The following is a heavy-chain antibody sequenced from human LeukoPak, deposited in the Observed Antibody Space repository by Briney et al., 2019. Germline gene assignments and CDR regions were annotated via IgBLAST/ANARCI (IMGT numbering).Heavy chain of an antibody. D-gene: IGHD3-3*01. Sequence: SQTLSLTCTVSGGSISSGSYYWSWIRQPPGKGLEWIGEINHSGSTNYNPSLKSRVTISVDTSKNQFSLKLSSVTAADTAVYYCARGLKERITIFGVVIIRGRWFDPWGQGTLVTVSS. J-gene: IGHJ5*02. CDR3: ARGLKERITIFGVVIIRGRWFDP. CDR1: GGSISSGSYY. CDR2: INHSGST. V-gene: IGHV4-39*07.